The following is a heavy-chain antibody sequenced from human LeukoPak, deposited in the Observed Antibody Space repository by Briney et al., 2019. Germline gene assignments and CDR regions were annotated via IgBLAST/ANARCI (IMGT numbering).Heavy chain of an antibody. J-gene: IGHJ4*02. CDR2: ISWDGSSI. CDR1: GFTFADYA. V-gene: IGHV3-43D*03. CDR3: AKDNSGSGLDY. D-gene: IGHD2-21*01. Sequence: GGSLRLSCAASGFTFADYAMHWVRQVPGKGLEWVSLISWDGSSIYYADSVKGRFTISRDNSKNSLYLQMNTLRTEDTALYYCAKDNSGSGLDYWGQGTLVTVSS.